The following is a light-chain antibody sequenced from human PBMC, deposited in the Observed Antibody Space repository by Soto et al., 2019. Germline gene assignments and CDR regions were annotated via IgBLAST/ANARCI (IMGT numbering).Light chain of an antibody. Sequence: EIVLTQSPATLSLSPGERATLSCRASQSVSSYLAWYQQKPGQAPRLLIYDASNRATGIPARFSGSGSGTDFTRTISSLEPEDFAVYYCQQRSNWPPYTFSQGTKLEIK. J-gene: IGKJ2*01. CDR3: QQRSNWPPYT. CDR2: DAS. CDR1: QSVSSY. V-gene: IGKV3-11*01.